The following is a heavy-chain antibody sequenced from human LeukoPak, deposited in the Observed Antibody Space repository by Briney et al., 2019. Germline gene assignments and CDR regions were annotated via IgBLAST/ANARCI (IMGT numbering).Heavy chain of an antibody. Sequence: ASVKVSCKASGYTFTDYYLHWVRQAPGQGLEWMGWIDPNSGATNYAQKFQDRVTMTRDTSFSTAYMELSRLTSDDTAVFYCVRERWLQYHSDYWGQGTLVTVSS. D-gene: IGHD5-24*01. CDR2: IDPNSGAT. CDR1: GYTFTDYY. J-gene: IGHJ4*02. CDR3: VRERWLQYHSDY. V-gene: IGHV1-2*02.